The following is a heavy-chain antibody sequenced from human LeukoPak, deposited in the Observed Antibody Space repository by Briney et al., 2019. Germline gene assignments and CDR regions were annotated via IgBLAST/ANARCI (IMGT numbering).Heavy chain of an antibody. D-gene: IGHD2-2*02. J-gene: IGHJ6*03. CDR2: IFHSGST. Sequence: SETLSLTCTVSGGSIGASINSPNWWSWVRQPPGKGLEWIGEIFHSGSTNYNPSLKSRVTMSVDKSKNRFSLNLTSVTAADTAVYYCARELTGRYCSSTSCYTKGPAYYYYMDVWGKGTTVTVSS. CDR3: ARELTGRYCSSTSCYTKGPAYYYYMDV. CDR1: GGSIGASINSPNW. V-gene: IGHV4-4*02.